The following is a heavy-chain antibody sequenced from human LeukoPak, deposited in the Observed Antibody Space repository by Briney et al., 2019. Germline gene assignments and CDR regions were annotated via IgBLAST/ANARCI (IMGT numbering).Heavy chain of an antibody. Sequence: GGSLRLSCAASGFTFSKNAMSWVRQAPGKGLEWVSSITSSGSATCYADSVKGRFTISRDNSKNTLYLQMNSLRAEDTAVYYCAKERSPYCSSTSCYYFDYWGQGTLVTVSS. V-gene: IGHV3-23*01. CDR1: GFTFSKNA. CDR2: ITSSGSAT. CDR3: AKERSPYCSSTSCYYFDY. D-gene: IGHD2-2*01. J-gene: IGHJ4*02.